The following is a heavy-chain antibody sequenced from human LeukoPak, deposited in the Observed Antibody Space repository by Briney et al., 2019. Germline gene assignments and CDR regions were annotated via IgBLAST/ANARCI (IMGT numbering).Heavy chain of an antibody. Sequence: PSETLSLTCTVSGGSISSYYWSWIRQPPGKGLEWIGYIYYSGSTNYNPSLKGRVTISVDTSKNQFSLELSSVTAADTAVYYCARVAQGWFDPWGQGTLVTVSS. CDR2: IYYSGST. V-gene: IGHV4-59*01. J-gene: IGHJ5*02. CDR1: GGSISSYY. CDR3: ARVAQGWFDP.